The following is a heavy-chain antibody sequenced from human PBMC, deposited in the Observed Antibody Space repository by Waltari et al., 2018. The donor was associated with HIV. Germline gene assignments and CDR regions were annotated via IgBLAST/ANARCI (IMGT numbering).Heavy chain of an antibody. CDR3: ASLYNYVLGSPPPFDY. J-gene: IGHJ4*02. D-gene: IGHD3-16*01. CDR1: GFTFSSYW. CDR2: MNSERGST. Sequence: EVQLVESGGGLVQPGGSLRLSCAASGFTFSSYWMHWVRQDPGKGLVWVPPMNSERGSTNYADSGKGRFTISGDNAKNTVYLQINSLRAEDTALYYCASLYNYVLGSPPPFDYWGQGTLVTVSS. V-gene: IGHV3-74*01.